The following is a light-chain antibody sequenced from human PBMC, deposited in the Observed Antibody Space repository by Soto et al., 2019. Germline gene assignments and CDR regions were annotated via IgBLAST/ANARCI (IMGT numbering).Light chain of an antibody. J-gene: IGLJ2*01. V-gene: IGLV2-14*01. CDR2: EVT. CDR3: SSYTIYSTLLL. Sequence: QSALTQPASVSGSPGQSITISCTGTSSDIGGYKYVSWYQQHPGKAPKLIIYEVTNRPSGVSDRFSGSKSGNTASLTISGLQAEDEADYYCSSYTIYSTLLLVGGGTKVTVL. CDR1: SSDIGGYKY.